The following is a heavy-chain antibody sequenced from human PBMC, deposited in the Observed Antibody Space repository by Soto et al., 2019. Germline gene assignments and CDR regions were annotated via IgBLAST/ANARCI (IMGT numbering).Heavy chain of an antibody. V-gene: IGHV3-30-3*01. CDR1: GFTLSSYA. CDR2: ISYDGSNK. Sequence: PGGSLRLSCAASGFTLSSYAMHWVRQAPGKGLEWVAVISYDGSNKYYADSVKGRFTISRDNSKNTLYLQMNSLRAEDTAVYYCARERRNRNWFDPWGQGTLVTVSS. J-gene: IGHJ5*02. CDR3: ARERRNRNWFDP.